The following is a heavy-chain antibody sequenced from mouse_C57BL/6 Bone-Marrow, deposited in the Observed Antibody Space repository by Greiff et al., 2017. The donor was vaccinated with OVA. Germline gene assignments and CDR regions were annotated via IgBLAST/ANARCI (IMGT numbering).Heavy chain of an antibody. J-gene: IGHJ4*01. CDR2: INYDGSST. V-gene: IGHV5-16*01. CDR3: AREEGYYYGSSLYYAMDY. CDR1: GFTFSDYY. Sequence: EVHLVESEGGLVQPGSSMKLSCTASGFTFSDYYMAWVRQVPEKGLEWVANINYDGSSTYYLDSLKSRFIISRDNAKNILYLQMSSLKSEDTATYYCAREEGYYYGSSLYYAMDYWGQGTSVTVSS. D-gene: IGHD1-1*01.